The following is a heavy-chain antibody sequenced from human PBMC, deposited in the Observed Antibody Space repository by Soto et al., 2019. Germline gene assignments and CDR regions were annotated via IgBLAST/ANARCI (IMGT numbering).Heavy chain of an antibody. J-gene: IGHJ4*02. D-gene: IGHD2-8*02. CDR2: IYYSGST. V-gene: IGHV4-31*03. Sequence: TLSLSFTFSGGYISSGGYYWSWIRQHPGKGLEWIGYIYYSGSTYYNPSLKSRVTISVDSSKNQFSLKLSSVTAADTAVYYCARARRDLVFDYWGQGTLVTVSS. CDR1: GGYISSGGYY. CDR3: ARARRDLVFDY.